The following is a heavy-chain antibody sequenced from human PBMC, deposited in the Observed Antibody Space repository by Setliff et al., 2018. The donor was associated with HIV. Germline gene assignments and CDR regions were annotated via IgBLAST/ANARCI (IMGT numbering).Heavy chain of an antibody. CDR2: INPNSGGT. Sequence: ASVKVSCKASGYTFTGYYMHWVRQAPGQGLEWMGWINPNSGGTNYAQKFQGRVTMTRDTSISTAYMELSSLISDDTAVYYCAREERYYDGKGALDYWGQGTLVTVS. D-gene: IGHD3-22*01. V-gene: IGHV1-2*02. CDR3: AREERYYDGKGALDY. CDR1: GYTFTGYY. J-gene: IGHJ4*02.